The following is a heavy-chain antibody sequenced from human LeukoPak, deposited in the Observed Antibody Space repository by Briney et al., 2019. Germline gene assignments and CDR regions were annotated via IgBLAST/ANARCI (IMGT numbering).Heavy chain of an antibody. CDR3: ARVPRSYYYYYYMDV. V-gene: IGHV4-59*01. Sequence: SETLSLTFTVSGGSISSYYWSWIRQPPGKGLEWIGYIHYSGSTNSKSSLKSRVTISADTSKNQFSLKLSSVTAADTAVYYCARVPRSYYYYYYMDVWGKGTTVTVSS. J-gene: IGHJ6*03. CDR2: IHYSGST. CDR1: GGSISSYY.